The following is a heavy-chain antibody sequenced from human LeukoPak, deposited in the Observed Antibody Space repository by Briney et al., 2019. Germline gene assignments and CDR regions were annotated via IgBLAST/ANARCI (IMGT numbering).Heavy chain of an antibody. CDR2: IYHSGST. Sequence: SETLSLTCTVSGYSISSGYYWGWIRQPPGKGLEWIGSIYHSGSTYYNPSLKSRVTISVDTSKNQFSLKLSSVTAADTAVYYCARGIAVAGMADAFDIWGQGTMVTVSS. CDR3: ARGIAVAGMADAFDI. V-gene: IGHV4-38-2*02. D-gene: IGHD6-19*01. J-gene: IGHJ3*02. CDR1: GYSISSGYY.